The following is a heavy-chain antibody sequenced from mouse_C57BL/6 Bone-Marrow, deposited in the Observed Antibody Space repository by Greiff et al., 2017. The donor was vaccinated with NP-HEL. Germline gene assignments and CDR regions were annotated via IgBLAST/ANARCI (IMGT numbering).Heavy chain of an antibody. Sequence: VKLQESGAELARPGASVKMSCKASGYTFTSYTMHWVKQRPGQGLEWIGYINPSSGYTKYNQKFKDKATLTADKPSSTAYMQLSSLTSEDSAVYYCARSPKEYWGKGTSVTVAS. CDR2: INPSSGYT. J-gene: IGHJ4*01. V-gene: IGHV1-4*01. CDR1: GYTFTSYT. CDR3: ARSPKEY.